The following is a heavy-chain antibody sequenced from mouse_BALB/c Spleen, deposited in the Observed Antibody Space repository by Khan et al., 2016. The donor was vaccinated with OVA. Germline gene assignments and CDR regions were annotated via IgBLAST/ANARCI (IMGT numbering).Heavy chain of an antibody. CDR1: GYTFTNYG. V-gene: IGHV9-1*02. J-gene: IGHJ3*01. D-gene: IGHD1-1*01. Sequence: QIQLVQSGPELKKPGETVKISCEASGYTFTNYGMNWVKQAPGKGLKWMGWINTYTGEPTYADDFKGRFAFSLETSASPAYLQIKNLKKEDMDTYFCARGLNYYGSWFAYWGQGTLVTVSA. CDR3: ARGLNYYGSWFAY. CDR2: INTYTGEP.